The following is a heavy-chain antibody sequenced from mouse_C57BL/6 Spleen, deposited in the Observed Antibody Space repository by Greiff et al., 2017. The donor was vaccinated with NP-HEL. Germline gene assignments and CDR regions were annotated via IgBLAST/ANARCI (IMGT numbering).Heavy chain of an antibody. J-gene: IGHJ2*01. Sequence: DVQLQESGGGLVKPGGSLKLSCAASGFTFSDYGMHWVRQAPEKGLEWVAYISSGSSTIYYADTVKGRFTISRDNAKNTLFLQMTSLRSEDTAMYYCARYYYFDYWGQGTTLTVSS. V-gene: IGHV5-17*01. CDR2: ISSGSSTI. CDR3: ARYYYFDY. CDR1: GFTFSDYG.